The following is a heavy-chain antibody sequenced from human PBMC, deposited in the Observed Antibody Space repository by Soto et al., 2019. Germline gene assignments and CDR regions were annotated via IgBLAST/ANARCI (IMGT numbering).Heavy chain of an antibody. CDR2: IYWEDAK. CDR3: ARKGPEAWPLDY. J-gene: IGHJ4*02. V-gene: IGHV2-5*02. Sequence: QITLKESGPTLVKPTQTLTLTCTFSGFSLSTSGVGVGWIRQPPGKALEWLAVIYWEDAKEYSPPLQNRLTVTKNTSKNQVVLTITNMGPMDTGTYYCARKGPEAWPLDYWGQGTLVTVSS. CDR1: GFSLSTSGVG.